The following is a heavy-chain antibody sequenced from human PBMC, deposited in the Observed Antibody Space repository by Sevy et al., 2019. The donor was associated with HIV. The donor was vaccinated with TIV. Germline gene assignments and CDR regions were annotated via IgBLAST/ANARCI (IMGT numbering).Heavy chain of an antibody. CDR2: IKEDGSDK. V-gene: IGHV3-7*03. CDR3: AKVSNFGVVIKAYYFDY. J-gene: IGHJ4*02. Sequence: GGSLRLSCAASGFTLSSFWMTWVRQAPGKGLEWVANIKEDGSDKNYLDSVKGRFTISRDNAKNSLYLQMNSLRAEDTAVYYCAKVSNFGVVIKAYYFDYWGQGTLVTVSS. D-gene: IGHD3-3*01. CDR1: GFTLSSFW.